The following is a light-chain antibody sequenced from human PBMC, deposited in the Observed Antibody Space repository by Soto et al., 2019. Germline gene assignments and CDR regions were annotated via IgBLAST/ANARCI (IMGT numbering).Light chain of an antibody. Sequence: DIQMTQSPSSLSASVGDRVTITCRASQSITTYLNWYRQKPGKAPKLLIYAASSLQSGVPSRFSGSGSETEFTLSISXLQPEDFATYFCQQIYSAPLTFGRGTKV. V-gene: IGKV1-39*01. CDR2: AAS. J-gene: IGKJ4*01. CDR3: QQIYSAPLT. CDR1: QSITTY.